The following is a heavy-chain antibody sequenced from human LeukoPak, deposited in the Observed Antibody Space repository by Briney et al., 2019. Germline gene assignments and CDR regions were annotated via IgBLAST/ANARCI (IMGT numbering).Heavy chain of an antibody. CDR3: ARAGSYSSSWYYFDY. V-gene: IGHV3-21*01. D-gene: IGHD6-13*01. CDR1: GFTFSSYS. J-gene: IGHJ4*02. CDR2: ISSSSSYI. Sequence: PGGSLRLSCAASGFTFSSYSMNWVRQAPGKGLEWVSSISSSSSYIYYADSVKGRFTISRDNAKNSLYLQMNSLRAEDTAVYYCARAGSYSSSWYYFDYWGQGTLVTVSS.